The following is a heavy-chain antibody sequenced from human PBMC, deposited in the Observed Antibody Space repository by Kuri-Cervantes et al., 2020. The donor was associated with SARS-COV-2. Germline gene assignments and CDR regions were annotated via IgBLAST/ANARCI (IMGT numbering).Heavy chain of an antibody. CDR2: ISGIGGYT. D-gene: IGHD6-13*01. J-gene: IGHJ4*02. CDR3: VGHGSSSI. V-gene: IGHV3-23*01. Sequence: LSLTCAASGFTFSSYWMSWVRQAPGKGLEWVSDISGIGGYTYYADSVKGRFTTSRDDSKNTLYVHMNNLGVDDTAVYYCVGHGSSSIWGQGTLVTVSS. CDR1: GFTFSSYW.